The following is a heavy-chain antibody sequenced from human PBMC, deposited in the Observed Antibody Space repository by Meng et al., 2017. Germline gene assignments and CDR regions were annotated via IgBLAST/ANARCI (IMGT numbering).Heavy chain of an antibody. CDR1: GGSISSSNW. CDR2: IYHSGST. J-gene: IGHJ4*02. V-gene: IGHV4-4*02. CDR3: ARVVAATTLFLDY. D-gene: IGHD2-15*01. Sequence: LQAPGPGLGKPSGTLSLTCAGSGGSISSSNWWSWVRQPPGKGLEWIGEIYHSGSTNYNPSLKSRVTISVDKSKNQFSLKLSSVTAADTAVYYCARVVAATTLFLDYWGQGTLVTVSS.